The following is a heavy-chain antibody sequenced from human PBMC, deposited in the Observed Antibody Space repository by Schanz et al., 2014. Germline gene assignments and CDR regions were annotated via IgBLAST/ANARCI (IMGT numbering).Heavy chain of an antibody. CDR3: AKSQGSSYDS. CDR2: IKSDGSST. D-gene: IGHD6-13*01. Sequence: EVQLLESGGGLVQPGGSLRLSCAASGFTFSSYWMHWVRQVPGKGLVWVSRIKSDGSSTSYADSVKGRFTISSDNSKSPLYLQMSSLRAEDTAVYYCAKSQGSSYDSWGQGTLVTVSS. V-gene: IGHV3-74*02. J-gene: IGHJ4*02. CDR1: GFTFSSYW.